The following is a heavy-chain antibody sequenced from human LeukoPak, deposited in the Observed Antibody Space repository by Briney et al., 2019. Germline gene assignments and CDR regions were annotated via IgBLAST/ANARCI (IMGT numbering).Heavy chain of an antibody. J-gene: IGHJ5*02. V-gene: IGHV1-46*01. Sequence: GAAVKVSCKASGYTFTSYFVHWVRQARGQGVEWMGIINPSGGSTSYAQKFQGRVSMIRDTSTSTVYLELSSLRSEDTAIYYCASNGYCTGSSCYPNWFDPWGQGTLVTVSS. CDR1: GYTFTSYF. CDR2: INPSGGST. D-gene: IGHD2-15*01. CDR3: ASNGYCTGSSCYPNWFDP.